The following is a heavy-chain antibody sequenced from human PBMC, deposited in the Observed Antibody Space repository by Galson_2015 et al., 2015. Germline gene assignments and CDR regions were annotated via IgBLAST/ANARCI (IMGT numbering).Heavy chain of an antibody. CDR3: VRGGAMADY. J-gene: IGHJ4*02. D-gene: IGHD5-18*01. Sequence: SLRLSCAASGFTFTAHWMGWVRQAPGKGLEWVANISPDGSVKYYVDSVKGRFTISRDNAEDSLYVQLNSLRGEDTAVYYCVRGGAMADYWGQGTLVIVSS. CDR1: GFTFTAHW. V-gene: IGHV3-7*01. CDR2: ISPDGSVK.